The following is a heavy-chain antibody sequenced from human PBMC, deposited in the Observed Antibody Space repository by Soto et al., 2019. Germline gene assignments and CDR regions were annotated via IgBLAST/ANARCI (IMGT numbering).Heavy chain of an antibody. CDR1: GFTFISYG. Sequence: GGSLRLSCAASGFTFISYGMHWVRQAPGKGLEWVAVISYDGSNKYYADSVKGRFTISRDNSKNTLYLQMNSLRAEDTAVYYCAKDGEGSGWSSFDYWGQGTLVTVSS. V-gene: IGHV3-30*18. CDR3: AKDGEGSGWSSFDY. J-gene: IGHJ4*02. CDR2: ISYDGSNK. D-gene: IGHD6-19*01.